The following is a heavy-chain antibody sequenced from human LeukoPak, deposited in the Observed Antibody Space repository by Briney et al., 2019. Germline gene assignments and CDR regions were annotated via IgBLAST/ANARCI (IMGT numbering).Heavy chain of an antibody. CDR1: GYTFTSYG. CDR2: ISAYNGNT. D-gene: IGHD3-9*01. Sequence: HWASVKVSCKASGYTFTSYGISWVRQAPGQGLEWMGWISAYNGNTNYAQKLQGRVTMTTETSTSTAYMELRSLRSDDTAVYYCARHYYDILTGYSDYWGQGTLVTVSP. CDR3: ARHYYDILTGYSDY. J-gene: IGHJ4*02. V-gene: IGHV1-18*04.